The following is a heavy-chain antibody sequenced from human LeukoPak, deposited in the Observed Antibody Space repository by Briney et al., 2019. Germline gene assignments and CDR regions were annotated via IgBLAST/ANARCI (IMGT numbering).Heavy chain of an antibody. CDR2: ISGYNGNT. J-gene: IGHJ3*02. CDR1: GYTFSSYG. CDR3: ASYYYGSGSYYNAGGFDI. Sequence: ASVKVSCKASGYTFSSYGISWVRQAPGQGLEWVGWISGYNGNTNYAQKLQGRVTMTTDTSTSTAYMNLRSLRSDDTAMYYCASYYYGSGSYYNAGGFDIWGQGTMVTVSS. V-gene: IGHV1-18*01. D-gene: IGHD3-10*01.